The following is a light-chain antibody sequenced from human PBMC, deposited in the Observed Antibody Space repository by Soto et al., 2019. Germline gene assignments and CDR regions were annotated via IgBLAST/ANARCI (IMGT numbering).Light chain of an antibody. Sequence: DIQMTQSPSTLSASVLDRFTVTCRGSQSFSGWLGWYQQKPGKAPKLMIYDASNLESGVPSRFSGSGSGTEFTLTISSLQPDDFATYYCQQFRTFGQGTKVDIK. J-gene: IGKJ1*01. CDR2: DAS. CDR1: QSFSGW. CDR3: QQFRT. V-gene: IGKV1-5*01.